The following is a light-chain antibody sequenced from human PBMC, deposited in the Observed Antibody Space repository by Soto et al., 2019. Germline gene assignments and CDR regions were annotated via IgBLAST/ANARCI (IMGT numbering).Light chain of an antibody. CDR3: QQYGSSPPYT. J-gene: IGKJ2*01. CDR1: QSFSNKY. CDR2: GSS. V-gene: IGKV3-20*01. Sequence: EVVLTQSPGTLSLSPGERATLSCRASQSFSNKYLAWYQQKPGQAPRLLIFGSSDRSTGIPDRFSGSGSGTDFTLTISILEPEDFAVYYCQQYGSSPPYTFGQGTKLEIK.